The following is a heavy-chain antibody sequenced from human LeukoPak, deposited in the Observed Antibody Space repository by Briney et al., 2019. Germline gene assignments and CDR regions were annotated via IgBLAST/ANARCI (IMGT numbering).Heavy chain of an antibody. Sequence: PGRSLRLSCAASGFTFSSYAMHWVRQAPGKGLEWVAVISYDGSNKYYADPVKGRFTISRDNSKNTLYLQMNSLRAEDTAVYYCARDGGGYDSSGPRFDYWGQGTLVTVSS. J-gene: IGHJ4*02. V-gene: IGHV3-30-3*01. D-gene: IGHD3-22*01. CDR1: GFTFSSYA. CDR2: ISYDGSNK. CDR3: ARDGGGYDSSGPRFDY.